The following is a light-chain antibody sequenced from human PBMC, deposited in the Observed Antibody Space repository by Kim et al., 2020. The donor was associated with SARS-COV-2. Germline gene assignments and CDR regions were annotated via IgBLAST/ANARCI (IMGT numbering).Light chain of an antibody. J-gene: IGLJ3*02. Sequence: GQSIPSSCTGTRSDVGGYKYVSWYQQHPGKAPKLMIYYVSNRPSGVSNRFSGAKSGNTASLTISGLQAEVVADYYCSSYTSSTTRVFGGGTQLTVL. CDR3: SSYTSSTTRV. V-gene: IGLV2-14*03. CDR1: RSDVGGYKY. CDR2: YVS.